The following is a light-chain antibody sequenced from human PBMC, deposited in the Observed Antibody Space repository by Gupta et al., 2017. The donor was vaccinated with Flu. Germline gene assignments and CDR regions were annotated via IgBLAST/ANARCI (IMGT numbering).Light chain of an antibody. V-gene: IGKV2-28*01. CDR1: QSLIYKNGNNH. J-gene: IGKJ5*01. CDR3: RQGVGTPIT. CDR2: LNS. Sequence: DILLTQSPLSLSVTPGQPASISCTSIQSLIYKNGNNHLDWYLQRPGQSPQLLIYLNSRRASGVPDRFRGSGSGTGFTLIISMVDAEDVGTYYCRQGVGTPITFGQGTRLEI.